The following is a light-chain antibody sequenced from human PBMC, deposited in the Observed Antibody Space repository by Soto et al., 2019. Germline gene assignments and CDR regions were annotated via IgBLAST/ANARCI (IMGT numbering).Light chain of an antibody. Sequence: EIVLTQSPGTLSVSPGERATLSCRASQSISSSFLAWYQQKPGQAPRLLIYGAYSRATGIPDRFSGSGSGTDFTLTISRLEPEDFAVYYCQQYGSSFPWTFGQGTKVEIK. CDR1: QSISSSF. J-gene: IGKJ1*01. CDR2: GAY. V-gene: IGKV3-20*01. CDR3: QQYGSSFPWT.